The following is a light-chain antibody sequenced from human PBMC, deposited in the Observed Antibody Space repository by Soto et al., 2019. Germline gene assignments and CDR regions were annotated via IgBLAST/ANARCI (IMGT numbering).Light chain of an antibody. Sequence: QSALTQPASVSGSPGQSITISCTRTSSNVESYNLVSWYQHPPGNAPNLIIYERSQRPSGVSNRSSGAQSGHSASLTIYGLQAEDEADYYCSSYAGAVVFGGGTKLTVL. CDR3: SSYAGAVV. V-gene: IGLV2-23*01. CDR1: SSNVESYNL. CDR2: ERS. J-gene: IGLJ2*01.